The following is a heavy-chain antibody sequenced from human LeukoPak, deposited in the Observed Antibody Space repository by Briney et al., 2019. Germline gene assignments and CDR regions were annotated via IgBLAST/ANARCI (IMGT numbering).Heavy chain of an antibody. CDR2: IYYSGST. J-gene: IGHJ4*02. Sequence: PSETLSLTCTVSGGSISSSSYYWGWIRQPPGKGLEWIGSIYYSGSTYYNPSLKSRVTISVDTSKNQFSLKLSSATAADTAVYYCARQSTYYDFWSGYGSLYYFDYWGQGTLVTVSS. CDR3: ARQSTYYDFWSGYGSLYYFDY. D-gene: IGHD3-3*01. CDR1: GGSISSSSYY. V-gene: IGHV4-39*01.